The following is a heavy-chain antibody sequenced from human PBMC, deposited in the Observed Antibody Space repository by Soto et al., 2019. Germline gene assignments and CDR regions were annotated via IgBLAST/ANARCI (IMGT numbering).Heavy chain of an antibody. V-gene: IGHV1-2*02. J-gene: IGHJ6*03. Sequence: ASVKVSCKASGYTFTGYYMHWVRQAPGQGLEWMGWINPNSGGTNYAQKFQGRVTMTRNTSISTAYMELSSLRSEDTAVYYCARGRRRRGYSGYDSVYYYYMDVWGKGTTVTVSS. CDR3: ARGRRRRGYSGYDSVYYYYMDV. CDR2: INPNSGGT. D-gene: IGHD5-12*01. CDR1: GYTFTGYY.